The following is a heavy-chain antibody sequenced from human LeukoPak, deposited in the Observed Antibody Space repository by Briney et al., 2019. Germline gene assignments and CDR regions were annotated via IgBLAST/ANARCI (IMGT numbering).Heavy chain of an antibody. CDR1: GYTFTSYD. D-gene: IGHD3-22*01. Sequence: EASVKVSCKASGYTFTSYDINWVRQATGQGLEWMGWMNPHSGNTGYAQKFQGRVTMTRNTSINTAYMELSSLRSEDTAVYYCARVYSRRSSGYYYADYWGQGTLVTVSS. CDR3: ARVYSRRSSGYYYADY. V-gene: IGHV1-8*01. CDR2: MNPHSGNT. J-gene: IGHJ4*02.